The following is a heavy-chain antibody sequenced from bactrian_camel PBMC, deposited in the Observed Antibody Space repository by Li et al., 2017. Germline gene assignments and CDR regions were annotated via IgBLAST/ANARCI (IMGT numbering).Heavy chain of an antibody. V-gene: IGHV3S40*01. CDR1: GFAFSNSA. CDR2: ISSGGTIT. Sequence: EVQLVESGGGLIKPGGSLKLSCVASGFAFSNSAMSWVRQAPGMGLEWVSSISSGGTITYYADSVKGRFTISQDKGKNTVYLRMNNLKPDDSGTYICAYESGTTPDLCRRRGPGGYFGQGTQVTVS. D-gene: IGHD7*01. J-gene: IGHJ4*01.